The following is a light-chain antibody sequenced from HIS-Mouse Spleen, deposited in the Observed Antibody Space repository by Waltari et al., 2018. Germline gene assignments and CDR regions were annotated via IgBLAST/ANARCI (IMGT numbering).Light chain of an antibody. CDR2: EDS. CDR1: ALPKKY. Sequence: SYELTQPPSVSVSPGQTARITCSGDALPKKYAYWYQQKSGQAPGLVRFEDSKRPPGIPERFAGSSSGTMATLTISGAQVEDEADYYCYSTDSSGNHRVFGGGTKLTVL. V-gene: IGLV3-10*01. J-gene: IGLJ2*01. CDR3: YSTDSSGNHRV.